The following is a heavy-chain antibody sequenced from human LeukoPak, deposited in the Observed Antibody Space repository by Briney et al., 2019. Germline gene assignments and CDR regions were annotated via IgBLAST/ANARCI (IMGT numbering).Heavy chain of an antibody. CDR1: GGTFSSYA. V-gene: IGHV1-69*01. Sequence: GSSVKVSCKASGGTFSSYAISWVRQAPGQGLEWMGGIIPIFGTANYAQKFQGRVTITADESTSTAYMELSSLRSEDTAVYYCARCLKEDFWSGYYGPSYYFDYWGQETLVTVSS. J-gene: IGHJ4*02. D-gene: IGHD3-3*01. CDR3: ARCLKEDFWSGYYGPSYYFDY. CDR2: IIPIFGTA.